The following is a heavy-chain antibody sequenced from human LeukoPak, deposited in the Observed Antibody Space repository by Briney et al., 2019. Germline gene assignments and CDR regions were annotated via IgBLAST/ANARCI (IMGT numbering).Heavy chain of an antibody. CDR2: IKQDGSQR. J-gene: IGHJ4*02. V-gene: IGHV3-7*01. Sequence: GESLRLSCAASGFTFSSYWMNWVRQAPGKGPEWVANIKQDGSQRYYVDSVRGRFTISRDNAKNSLFLQMNGLRAEDTAVYYCARRGGSSSRRSPIDYWGQGTLVTVSS. CDR3: ARRGGSSSRRSPIDY. CDR1: GFTFSSYW. D-gene: IGHD6-6*01.